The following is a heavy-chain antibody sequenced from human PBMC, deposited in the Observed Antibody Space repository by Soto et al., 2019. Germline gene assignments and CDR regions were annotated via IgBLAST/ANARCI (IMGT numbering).Heavy chain of an antibody. CDR3: ARDVAMPSGLGLGY. V-gene: IGHV3-30*03. J-gene: IGHJ4*02. CDR1: GFVFTNYG. CDR2: ISNDGSKK. D-gene: IGHD6-19*01. Sequence: GGSLRLSCAASGFVFTNYGVHWVRQAPGKGLEWVAFISNDGSKKYYADSVKGRFTISRDNSENTVYLQMTSLRPDDTAVFYCARDVAMPSGLGLGYWGQGXLVTVYS.